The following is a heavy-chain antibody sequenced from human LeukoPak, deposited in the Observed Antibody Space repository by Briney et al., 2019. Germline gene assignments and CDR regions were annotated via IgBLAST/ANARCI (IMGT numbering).Heavy chain of an antibody. J-gene: IGHJ4*02. CDR1: GFTFSIYW. V-gene: IGHV3-7*01. Sequence: QSGGSLRLSCAASGFTFSIYWMSWVRQAPGKGLEWVANIKQDGSEKYYVDSVKGRFTISRDNAKNSLYLQMNGLRAEDTAVYYCARGAPLRFLEWLLYFDYWGQGTLVTVSS. D-gene: IGHD3-3*01. CDR2: IKQDGSEK. CDR3: ARGAPLRFLEWLLYFDY.